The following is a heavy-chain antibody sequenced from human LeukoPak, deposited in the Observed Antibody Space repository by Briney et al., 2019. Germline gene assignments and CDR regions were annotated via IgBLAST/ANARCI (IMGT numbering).Heavy chain of an antibody. CDR1: GFTFDEYG. D-gene: IGHD3-10*01. J-gene: IGHJ1*01. Sequence: GGSLRLSCAASGFTFDEYGMSRVRQAPGKGLEWVSGISLNGGSRCYADSVKGRFTISRDNAKNSLYLQMNSLRVEDTALYYCVRSITMFQHWGQGTLVTVSS. V-gene: IGHV3-20*04. CDR2: ISLNGGSR. CDR3: VRSITMFQH.